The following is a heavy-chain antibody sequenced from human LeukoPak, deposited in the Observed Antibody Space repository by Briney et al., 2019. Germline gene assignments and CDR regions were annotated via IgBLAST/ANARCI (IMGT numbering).Heavy chain of an antibody. CDR2: INHSGST. J-gene: IGHJ5*02. Sequence: PSETLSLTCAVYGGSFSGYYWNWIRQPPGKGLEWIGEINHSGSTNYNPSLKSRVTISVDTSKNQFSLKLSSVTAADTAVYYCARGRQQWLVWGASPGTLFDPWGQGTLVTLSS. V-gene: IGHV4-34*01. D-gene: IGHD6-19*01. CDR3: ARGRQQWLVWGASPGTLFDP. CDR1: GGSFSGYY.